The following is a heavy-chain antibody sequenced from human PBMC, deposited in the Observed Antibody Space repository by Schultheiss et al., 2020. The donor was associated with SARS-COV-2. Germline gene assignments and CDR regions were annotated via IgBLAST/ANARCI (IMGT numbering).Heavy chain of an antibody. CDR1: GFTFSSYG. D-gene: IGHD6-6*01. CDR2: IWYDGSNK. J-gene: IGHJ4*02. V-gene: IGHV3-33*01. Sequence: GGSLRLSCAASGFTFSSYGMHWVRQAPGKGLEWVAVIWYDGSNKYYADSVKGRFTISRDNSKNTLYLQMNSLRAEDTAVYYCARLSHDGPRAARPPRLVDYWGQGTLVTVSS. CDR3: ARLSHDGPRAARPPRLVDY.